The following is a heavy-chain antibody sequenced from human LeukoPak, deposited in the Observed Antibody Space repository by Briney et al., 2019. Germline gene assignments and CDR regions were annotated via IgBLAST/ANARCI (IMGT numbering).Heavy chain of an antibody. CDR3: ARGLGTTGWHTFDY. D-gene: IGHD6-19*01. Sequence: SQTLSLTCAVSGDSVSSKNGAWNWIRQSPSRGLEWLGRTYYRSKWYNDYAESMEGRMTISQDTSKNQYSLHLNSVTPDDTAVYYCARGLGTTGWHTFDYWGQGTLVTVSS. V-gene: IGHV6-1*01. CDR1: GDSVSSKNGA. CDR2: TYYRSKWYN. J-gene: IGHJ4*02.